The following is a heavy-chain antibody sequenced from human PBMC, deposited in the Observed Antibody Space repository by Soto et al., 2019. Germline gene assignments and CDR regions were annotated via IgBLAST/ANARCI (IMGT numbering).Heavy chain of an antibody. J-gene: IGHJ4*02. CDR1: GGSISSSSYY. CDR2: IYYSGST. CDR3: ARPATTYYGVGRSLRDY. Sequence: SETLSLTCTVSGGSISSSSYYWGWIRQPPGKGLEWIGSIYYSGSTYYNPSLKSRVTISVDTSKNQFSLKLSSVTAADTAVYYCARPATTYYGVGRSLRDYWGQGTLVTVSS. V-gene: IGHV4-39*01. D-gene: IGHD4-17*01.